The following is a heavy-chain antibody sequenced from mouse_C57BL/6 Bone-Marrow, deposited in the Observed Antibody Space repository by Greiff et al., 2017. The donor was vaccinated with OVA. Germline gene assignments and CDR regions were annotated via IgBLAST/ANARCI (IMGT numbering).Heavy chain of an antibody. CDR1: GFNFKDYY. V-gene: IGHV14-2*01. CDR2: IDPGDGGT. J-gene: IGHJ2*01. Sequence: EVQLQQSGAELVKPGASVKLSCTASGFNFKDYYMHWVKQRTEQGLEWIGRIDPGDGGTKYAPKFQGKATITADTSSNTAYLQLSSLTSEDAAVYYCSRGRNYWGQGTTLTVSS. CDR3: SRGRNY.